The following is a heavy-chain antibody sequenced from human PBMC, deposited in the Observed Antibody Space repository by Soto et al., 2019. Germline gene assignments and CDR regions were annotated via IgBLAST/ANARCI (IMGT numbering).Heavy chain of an antibody. D-gene: IGHD3-10*01. Sequence: ASVKVSCKASGYTFTSYGVSWVRQAPGQRLEWMGWISAYNGNTNYAQKLQGRVTMTTDTSTSTAYMELRSLRSDDTAVYYCARLGGSGSYFPAYNWFDPWGQGTLVTVSS. CDR2: ISAYNGNT. J-gene: IGHJ5*02. V-gene: IGHV1-18*01. CDR3: ARLGGSGSYFPAYNWFDP. CDR1: GYTFTSYG.